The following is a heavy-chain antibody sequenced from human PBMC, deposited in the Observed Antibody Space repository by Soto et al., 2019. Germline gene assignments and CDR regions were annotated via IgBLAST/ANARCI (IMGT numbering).Heavy chain of an antibody. V-gene: IGHV1-69*01. CDR1: GGTFSSYA. J-gene: IGHJ6*02. CDR2: IIPIFGTA. CDR3: ARGDQRLSRPRHAYFGLYV. Sequence: SSVKVSCTASGGTFSSYAISWVRHAPGQGLAWMGGIIPIFGTANYAQKFQGRVTITADESTSTAYMELSSLRSEDTAVYYCARGDQRLSRPRHAYFGLYVWAHGTKVTV. D-gene: IGHD2-2*01.